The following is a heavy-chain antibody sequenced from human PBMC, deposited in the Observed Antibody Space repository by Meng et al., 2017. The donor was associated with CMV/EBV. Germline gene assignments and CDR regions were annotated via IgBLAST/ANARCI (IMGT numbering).Heavy chain of an antibody. CDR2: TYYRSKWYN. Sequence: QTLSLTCAISGDSASSNSAAWNWIRQSPSRGLEWLGRTYYRSKWYNDYAVSVKSRITINPDTSKSQFSLQLSSVTPEDTAVYYCARAPGIWSTYYFDYWGQGTLVTVSS. CDR3: ARAPGIWSTYYFDY. CDR1: GDSASSNSAA. J-gene: IGHJ4*02. D-gene: IGHD2-15*01. V-gene: IGHV6-1*01.